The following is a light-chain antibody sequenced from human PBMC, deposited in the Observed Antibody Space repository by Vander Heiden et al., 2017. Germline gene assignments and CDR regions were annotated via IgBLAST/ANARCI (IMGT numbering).Light chain of an antibody. V-gene: IGLV4-69*01. Sequence: QLVVTQSPSASASLGSSVKLTCTLNSRHDNYAIAWHQQQPEKGPRYLMKVNSDGSHSKGDGIPDRFSGSSSGAERYLIISSLQSEDEADYYCQTWGSGIVVFGGGTKLTVL. CDR2: VNSDGSH. J-gene: IGLJ2*01. CDR3: QTWGSGIVV. CDR1: SRHDNYA.